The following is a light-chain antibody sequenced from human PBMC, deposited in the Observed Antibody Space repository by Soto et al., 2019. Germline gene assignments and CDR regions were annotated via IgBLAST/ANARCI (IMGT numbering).Light chain of an antibody. J-gene: IGLJ1*01. CDR2: QFN. CDR3: CSYRCLESRV. V-gene: IGLV2-14*01. Sequence: QSALTQPASVSGCPGQSMTISCTGSSSPLACYNFVSSYKQYPRKAPKLIIYQFNRRPSGVADRFSGSKSGNTASLTISRLHAEDEADYYCCSYRCLESRVFGTGTKVTVL. CDR1: SSPLACYNF.